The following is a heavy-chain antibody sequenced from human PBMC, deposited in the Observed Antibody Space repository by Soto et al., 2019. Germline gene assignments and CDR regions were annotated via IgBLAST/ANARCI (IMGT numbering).Heavy chain of an antibody. CDR1: GFTLSGYA. CDR3: ARRARPDFYYMDV. J-gene: IGHJ6*03. D-gene: IGHD6-6*01. Sequence: VQLAESGGGLAQPGGSLRLFCAASGFTLSGYAMDWVRQAPGKGLGYVSGISSNGVGTYYANSVQGRFTISRDNSKNTVYLQMGSLRPEDMAVYYCARRARPDFYYMDVWGKGTTVTVSS. V-gene: IGHV3-64*01. CDR2: ISSNGVGT.